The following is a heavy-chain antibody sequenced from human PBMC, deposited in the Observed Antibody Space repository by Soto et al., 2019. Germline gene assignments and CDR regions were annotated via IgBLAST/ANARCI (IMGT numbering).Heavy chain of an antibody. V-gene: IGHV1-69*01. D-gene: IGHD2-21*02. Sequence: QVQLVQSGAEVKKPGSSVKVSCKASGGTFSSYAISWVRQAPGQGLEWMGGIIPIFGTANYAQKFQGRVTITADESTSTAYMDVSSLRSEDTAVYYCLGGNSAHYYYYSMDVWGQGTTVTVSS. CDR2: IIPIFGTA. J-gene: IGHJ6*02. CDR3: LGGNSAHYYYYSMDV. CDR1: GGTFSSYA.